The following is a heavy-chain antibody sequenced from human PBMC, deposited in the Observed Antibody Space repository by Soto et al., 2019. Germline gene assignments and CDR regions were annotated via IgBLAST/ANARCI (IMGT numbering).Heavy chain of an antibody. J-gene: IGHJ4*02. Sequence: QVQLVESGGGVVQPGRSLRLSCAASGFTFSSYGMHWVRQAPGKGLEWVAVISYDGSNKYYADSVKGRFTISRDNSKNMLYLQMNSLRAEDTAVYYCAKDRGWIQLWLIDYWGQGTLVTVSS. CDR3: AKDRGWIQLWLIDY. D-gene: IGHD5-18*01. V-gene: IGHV3-30*18. CDR1: GFTFSSYG. CDR2: ISYDGSNK.